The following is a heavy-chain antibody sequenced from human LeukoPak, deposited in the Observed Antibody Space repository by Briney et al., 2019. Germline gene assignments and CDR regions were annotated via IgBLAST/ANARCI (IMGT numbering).Heavy chain of an antibody. J-gene: IGHJ5*02. CDR3: AREEYGDYVGGSRGWFDP. D-gene: IGHD4-17*01. Sequence: GASVKVSCKASGYTFTGYYMHWVRQAPGQGLEWRGWINPNSGGTNYAQKFQGRVTMTRDTSISTAYTELSRLSSDDTAVYYCAREEYGDYVGGSRGWFDPWGQGTLVTVSS. CDR1: GYTFTGYY. V-gene: IGHV1-2*02. CDR2: INPNSGGT.